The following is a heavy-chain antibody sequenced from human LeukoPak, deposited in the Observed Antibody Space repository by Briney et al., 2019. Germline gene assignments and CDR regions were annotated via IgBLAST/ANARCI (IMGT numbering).Heavy chain of an antibody. D-gene: IGHD3-10*01. CDR2: FDPEDGET. CDR1: GYTLTELS. V-gene: IGHV1-24*01. CDR3: ATRYYGSGSYYRYFDY. J-gene: IGHJ4*02. Sequence: ASVKVSCKVSGYTLTELSMHWVRQAPGKGLERMGGFDPEDGETIYAQKFQGRVTMTEDTSTDTAYMELSSLRSEDTAVYYCATRYYGSGSYYRYFDYWGQGTLVTVSS.